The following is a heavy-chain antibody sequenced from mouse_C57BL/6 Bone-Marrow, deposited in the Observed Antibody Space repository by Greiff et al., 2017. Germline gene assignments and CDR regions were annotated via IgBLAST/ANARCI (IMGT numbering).Heavy chain of an antibody. Sequence: EVMLVESGGGLVKPGGSLKLSCAASGFTFSSYAMSWVRQTPEKRLEWVATISDGGSYTYYPDNVKGRFTISRENAKNNLYLQMSHLKSEDTAMYYCAREEELFVDYWGQGTTLTVSS. CDR2: ISDGGSYT. CDR3: AREEELFVDY. D-gene: IGHD4-1*01. J-gene: IGHJ2*01. V-gene: IGHV5-4*01. CDR1: GFTFSSYA.